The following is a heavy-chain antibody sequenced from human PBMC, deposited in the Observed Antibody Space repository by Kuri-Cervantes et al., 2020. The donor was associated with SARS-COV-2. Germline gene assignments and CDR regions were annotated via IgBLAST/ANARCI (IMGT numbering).Heavy chain of an antibody. CDR2: INPNSGGT. CDR3: ATSSSRTFDY. V-gene: IGHV1-2*02. CDR1: GYTFTSYG. J-gene: IGHJ4*02. D-gene: IGHD6-13*01. Sequence: ASVKVSCKASGYTFTSYGISWVRQAPGQGLEWMGWINPNSGGTNYAQKFQGRVTMTRDTSISTAYMELSRLRSDDTAVYYCATSSSRTFDYWGQGTLVTVSS.